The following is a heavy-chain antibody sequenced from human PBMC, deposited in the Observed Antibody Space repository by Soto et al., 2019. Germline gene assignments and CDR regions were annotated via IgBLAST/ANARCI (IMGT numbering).Heavy chain of an antibody. J-gene: IGHJ5*02. CDR1: GFTFSDPY. Sequence: GGSLRLSCAAAGFTFSDPYLDWVRQAPGKGLEWVGRIKNKANSYTTEYAASVKGRFTISRDDSKNSVYLQMNSLKTEDTAVYYCARDPSYYGSGSDHWGQGTLVTVSS. D-gene: IGHD3-10*01. CDR2: IKNKANSYTT. V-gene: IGHV3-72*01. CDR3: ARDPSYYGSGSDH.